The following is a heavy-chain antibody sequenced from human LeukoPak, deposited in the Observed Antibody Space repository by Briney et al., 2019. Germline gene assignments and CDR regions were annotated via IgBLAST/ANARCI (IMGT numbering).Heavy chain of an antibody. D-gene: IGHD1-26*01. CDR2: ISWNSDSI. Sequence: SGRSLRLSCAASGFTFDDYAMHWVRQAPGKGLEWVSGISWNSDSIGYADSVKGRFTISRDNAKNSLYLQMNSLRAEDTALYYCAKGYRGVMGGDAFDIWGQGTMVTVSS. V-gene: IGHV3-9*01. J-gene: IGHJ3*02. CDR1: GFTFDDYA. CDR3: AKGYRGVMGGDAFDI.